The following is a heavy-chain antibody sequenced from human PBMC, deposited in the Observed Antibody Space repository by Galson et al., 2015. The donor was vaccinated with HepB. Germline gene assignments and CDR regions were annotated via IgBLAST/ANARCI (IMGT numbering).Heavy chain of an antibody. J-gene: IGHJ6*02. CDR2: ISAYNGNT. V-gene: IGHV1-18*01. CDR3: ASGIVVVPAAMPHDYYYYYGMDV. CDR1: GYTFTSYG. Sequence: SVKVACKASGYTFTSYGISWVRQAPGQGLEWMGWISAYNGNTNYAQKLQGRVTMTTDTSTSTAYMELRSLRSDDTAVYYCASGIVVVPAAMPHDYYYYYGMDVWGQGTTVTVSS. D-gene: IGHD2-2*01.